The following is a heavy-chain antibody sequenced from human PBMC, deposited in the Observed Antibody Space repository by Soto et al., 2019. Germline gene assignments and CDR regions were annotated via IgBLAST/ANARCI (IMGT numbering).Heavy chain of an antibody. J-gene: IGHJ4*02. CDR1: GYTFRNYG. Sequence: HPVGSLRLSCVASGYTFRNYGMHWVRQAPGKGLEWVAFISFNGITEYYADSVKGRFTLSRDNSGNTLYLEMNSLRVEDTAMYYCAKDILFLPNGPTPPLSIDFRGPAILVSGSS. CDR3: AKDILFLPNGPTPPLSIDF. D-gene: IGHD2-8*01. V-gene: IGHV3-30*18. CDR2: ISFNGITE.